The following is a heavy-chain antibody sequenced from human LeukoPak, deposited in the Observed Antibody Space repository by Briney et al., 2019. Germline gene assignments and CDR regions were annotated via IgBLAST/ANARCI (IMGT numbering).Heavy chain of an antibody. D-gene: IGHD1-14*01. CDR2: TKHDGSEK. CDR3: ARLITSEAGRGMDV. V-gene: IGHV3-7*01. J-gene: IGHJ6*02. CDR1: GFTFSSYW. Sequence: GGSLRLSCAASGFTFSSYWMSWVRQAPGKGLEWVAHTKHDGSEKYYVDSVKGRFTISRDNAQNSLYLQMSSLRVEDMALYYCARLITSEAGRGMDVWGQGTTVTVSS.